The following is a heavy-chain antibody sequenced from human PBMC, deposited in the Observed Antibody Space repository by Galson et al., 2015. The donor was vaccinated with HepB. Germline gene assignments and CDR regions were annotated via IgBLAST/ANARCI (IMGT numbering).Heavy chain of an antibody. CDR1: GGSFSGYY. D-gene: IGHD3-3*01. J-gene: IGHJ6*03. CDR3: ARTWRHTIFGVVTPRGDYMDV. V-gene: IGHV4-34*01. CDR2: INHSGST. Sequence: LSLTCAVYGGSFSGYYWSWIRQPPGKGLEWIGEINHSGSTNYNPSLKSRVTISVDTSKNQFSLKLSSVTAADTAVYYCARTWRHTIFGVVTPRGDYMDVWGKGTTVTVSS.